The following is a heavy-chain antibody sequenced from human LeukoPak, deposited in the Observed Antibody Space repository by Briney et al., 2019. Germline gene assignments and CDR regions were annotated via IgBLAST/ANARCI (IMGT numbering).Heavy chain of an antibody. CDR2: IWYDGSNQ. J-gene: IGHJ6*02. CDR1: GFTFSNYA. V-gene: IGHV3-33*08. Sequence: GGSLRLSCAASGFTFSNYAMSWVRQAPGKGLEWVAVIWYDGSNQYYADSVKGRFTISRDNSRNMLYLQVSSLRAEDTAVYYCARDIASVRMDVWGQGTTVIVSS. CDR3: ARDIASVRMDV. D-gene: IGHD2-21*01.